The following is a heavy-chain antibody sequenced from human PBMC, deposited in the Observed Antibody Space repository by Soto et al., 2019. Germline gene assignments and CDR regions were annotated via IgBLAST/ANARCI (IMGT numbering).Heavy chain of an antibody. CDR1: GFSFSGSA. V-gene: IGHV3-73*02. CDR3: TRQGRGQGRDYFDKTVDSASIDQ. D-gene: IGHD3-22*01. J-gene: IGHJ4*02. CDR2: IRGKTHNHAT. Sequence: EVQLVESGGGVVQPGGSLKLSCAASGFSFSGSAMHWVRQASGKGLEWVGRIRGKTHNHATPYAASGEGRFTTSRDGSTKTAYLQMNSLKTEDTAVYYCTRQGRGQGRDYFDKTVDSASIDQWGQGTLVTVSS.